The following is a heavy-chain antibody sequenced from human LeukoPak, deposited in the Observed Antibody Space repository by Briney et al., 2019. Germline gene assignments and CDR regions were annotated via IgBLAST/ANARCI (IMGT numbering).Heavy chain of an antibody. CDR2: IIPIFGTA. J-gene: IGHJ4*02. CDR3: ASGVARDGYNKVY. D-gene: IGHD5-24*01. CDR1: GGTFSSYA. Sequence: APVKVSCKASGGTFSSYAISWVRQAPGQGLEWMGGIIPIFGTANYAQKFQGRVTITTDESTSTAYMELSSLRSEDTAVYYCASGVARDGYNKVYWGQGTLVTVSS. V-gene: IGHV1-69*05.